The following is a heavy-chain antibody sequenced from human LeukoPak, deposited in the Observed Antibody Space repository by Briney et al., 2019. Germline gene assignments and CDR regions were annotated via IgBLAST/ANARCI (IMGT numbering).Heavy chain of an antibody. J-gene: IGHJ6*02. CDR2: INHSGST. D-gene: IGHD2-21*02. V-gene: IGHV4-34*01. CDR1: GGSFSGYY. CDR3: ASRVYCGGDCYGYGMDV. Sequence: SETLSLTCAVYGGSFSGYYWSWIRQPPGKGLEWIGEINHSGSTNYNPSLKSRVTISVDTSKNQFSLKLSSVTAADTAVYYCASRVYCGGDCYGYGMDVWGQGTTVTVS.